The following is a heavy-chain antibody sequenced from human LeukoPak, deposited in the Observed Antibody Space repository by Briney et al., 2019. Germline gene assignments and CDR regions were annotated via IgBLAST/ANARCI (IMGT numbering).Heavy chain of an antibody. V-gene: IGHV3-23*01. CDR3: AKDPVRSNYFFGY. CDR2: IRGSADST. D-gene: IGHD4-11*01. Sequence: GGSLRLSCAASGFTFTRFAMSWVRQAPGKGLGWVCAIRGSADSTYYADSINSQYTISTDNSKNTLYRQMNTLSSDDTAVYYCAKDPVRSNYFFGYWGKGTLVTVSS. CDR1: GFTFTRFA. J-gene: IGHJ4*02.